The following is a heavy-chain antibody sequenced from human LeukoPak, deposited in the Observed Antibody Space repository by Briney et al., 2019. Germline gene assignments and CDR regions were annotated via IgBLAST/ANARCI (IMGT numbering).Heavy chain of an antibody. CDR3: TRDTFGPVDY. J-gene: IGHJ4*02. CDR2: ISWNSGSI. Sequence: PGRSLRLSCAASGFTFDDYAMHWVRQAPGKGLEWVSGISWNSGSIGYADSVKGRFTISRDNAKSTLYLQMNSLRAEDTAVYYCTRDTFGPVDYWGQGTLVTVSS. CDR1: GFTFDDYA. V-gene: IGHV3-9*01. D-gene: IGHD2/OR15-2a*01.